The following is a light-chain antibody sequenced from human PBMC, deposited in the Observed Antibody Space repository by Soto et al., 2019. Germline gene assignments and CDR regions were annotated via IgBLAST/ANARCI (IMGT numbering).Light chain of an antibody. CDR1: RSDVGGYNY. V-gene: IGLV2-14*03. CDR2: EVF. Sequence: QSALTQPASVSGSPGQSITISCTGTRSDVGGYNYVSWYQQHPGKVPKLMIYEVFRRPSGISDRFSGSKSGNTASLTISGLQAEDEADYYCCSYTTTSTFVFGGGTKVTVL. J-gene: IGLJ2*01. CDR3: CSYTTTSTFV.